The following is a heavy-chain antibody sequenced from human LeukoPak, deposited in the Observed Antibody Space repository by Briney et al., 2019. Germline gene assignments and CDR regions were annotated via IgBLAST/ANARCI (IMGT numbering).Heavy chain of an antibody. CDR1: GYTFTSYG. J-gene: IGHJ5*02. CDR3: ARVPRLSSGYFINWFDP. D-gene: IGHD3-22*01. V-gene: IGHV1-18*01. CDR2: ISAYNGNT. Sequence: ASVKVSCKASGYTFTSYGISWVRQAPGQGLEWMGWISAYNGNTNYAQKLQGRVTMTTDTSTSTAYMELSSLRSEDTAVYYCARVPRLSSGYFINWFDPWGQGTLVTVSS.